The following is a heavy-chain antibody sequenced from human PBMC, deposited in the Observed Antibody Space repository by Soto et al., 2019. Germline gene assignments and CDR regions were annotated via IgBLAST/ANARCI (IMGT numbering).Heavy chain of an antibody. V-gene: IGHV3-23*01. CDR2: ITENGQAT. Sequence: GSLEISCCASGFTFSSYSMTWVRQAPGKGPEWVSAITENGQATYYADSVKGRFILSRDNSQNTLYMHINSLRAEDTDVFYCAKGRNGVDVWGQGTTVTVSS. CDR1: GFTFSSYS. J-gene: IGHJ6*02. CDR3: AKGRNGVDV.